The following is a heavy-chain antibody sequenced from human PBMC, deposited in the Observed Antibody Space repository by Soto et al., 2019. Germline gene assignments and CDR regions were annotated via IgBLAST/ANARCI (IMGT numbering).Heavy chain of an antibody. CDR1: GFTFSSYG. CDR2: IWYDGSNK. D-gene: IGHD6-19*01. Sequence: PGGSLRLSCAASGFTFSSYGMHWVRQAPGKGLEWVAVIWYDGSNKYYADYVKGRFTISRDNSKNTLYLQMNSLRAEDTAVYYCASGIAVAQSYYYYGMDVWGQGTTVTVSS. CDR3: ASGIAVAQSYYYYGMDV. V-gene: IGHV3-33*01. J-gene: IGHJ6*02.